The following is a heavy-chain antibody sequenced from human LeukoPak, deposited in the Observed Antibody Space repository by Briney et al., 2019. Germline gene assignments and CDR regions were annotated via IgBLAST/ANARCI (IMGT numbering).Heavy chain of an antibody. J-gene: IGHJ4*02. V-gene: IGHV3-53*01. D-gene: IGHD1-14*01. Sequence: GGSLRLSCAASGFTVSSNYMSWVRQAPGKGLEWVSVIYSGGSTYYADSVKGRFTIYRDNSRNTLYLQMNSPRAEDTAVYYCARGIPLVWDYWGQGTLVTVSS. CDR2: IYSGGST. CDR1: GFTVSSNY. CDR3: ARGIPLVWDY.